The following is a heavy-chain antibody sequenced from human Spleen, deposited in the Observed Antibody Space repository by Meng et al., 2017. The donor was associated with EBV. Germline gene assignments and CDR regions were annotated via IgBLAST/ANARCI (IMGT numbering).Heavy chain of an antibody. Sequence: QVQLVQSGSELKKPGASVKVSCKASGYTFTGYYMHWVRQAPGQGLEWMGRINPNSGGTNYAQKFQGRVTMTRDTSISTAYMELSRLRSDDTAVYYCARDSNYYDRGNWFDPWGQGTMVTVSA. CDR2: INPNSGGT. D-gene: IGHD3-22*01. CDR3: ARDSNYYDRGNWFDP. J-gene: IGHJ5*02. V-gene: IGHV1-2*06. CDR1: GYTFTGYY.